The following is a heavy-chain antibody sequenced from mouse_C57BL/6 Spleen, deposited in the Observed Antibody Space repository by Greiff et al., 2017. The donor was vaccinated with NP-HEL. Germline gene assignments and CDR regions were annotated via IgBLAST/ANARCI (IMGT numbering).Heavy chain of an antibody. CDR2: IDPEDGET. CDR1: GFNIKDYY. CDR3: ARGITTVYWYFDV. D-gene: IGHD1-1*01. V-gene: IGHV14-2*01. J-gene: IGHJ1*03. Sequence: VQLQQSGADLVKPGASVKLSCTASGFNIKDYYMHWVKQRTEQGLEWIGRIDPEDGETKYAPKFQGKATITADTSSNTAYLQLSSLTSEDTAIYYCARGITTVYWYFDVWGTGTTVTVSS.